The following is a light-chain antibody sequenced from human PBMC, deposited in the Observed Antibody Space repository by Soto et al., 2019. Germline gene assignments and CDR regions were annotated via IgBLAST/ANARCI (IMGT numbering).Light chain of an antibody. J-gene: IGKJ2*01. V-gene: IGKV3-20*01. CDR3: QRYGSSPPFT. Sequence: EIVLTQSPGTLSLSPGERATLSCRASQRVSSSYLAWYQQKPGQAPRLLIYGASTRATGIPDRFSGNGSGTDFTLTISRLEPEDFAVYFCQRYGSSPPFTFGQGNKVEI. CDR2: GAS. CDR1: QRVSSSY.